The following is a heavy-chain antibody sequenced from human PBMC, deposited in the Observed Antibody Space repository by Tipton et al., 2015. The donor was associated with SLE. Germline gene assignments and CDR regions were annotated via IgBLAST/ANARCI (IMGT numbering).Heavy chain of an antibody. J-gene: IGHJ4*02. Sequence: SLRLSCAASGFTFRNAWMNWVRLAPGKGLEWVANIKEDGSEKHYVDSVKDRLTISRDNAKNSLYLQMNSLRDEDTAVYYCARGKYYFDYWGQGALVTVSS. CDR1: GFTFRNAW. V-gene: IGHV3-7*01. CDR3: ARGKYYFDY. CDR2: IKEDGSEK. D-gene: IGHD2/OR15-2a*01.